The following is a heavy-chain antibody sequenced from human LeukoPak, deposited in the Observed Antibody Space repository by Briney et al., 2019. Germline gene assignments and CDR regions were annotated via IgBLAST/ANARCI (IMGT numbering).Heavy chain of an antibody. J-gene: IGHJ1*01. CDR2: IYNDGST. Sequence: GGSLRLSCAGSGFAVSNNYMNWVRQAPGKGLEWVAVIYNDGSTYYSDSWKERLTISRDNSKNTLYLQMNSLRPEDSAIYYCARHPAWLYFHFWGQGTLVTVSS. D-gene: IGHD3-10*01. CDR1: GFAVSNNY. CDR3: ARHPAWLYFHF. V-gene: IGHV3-53*01.